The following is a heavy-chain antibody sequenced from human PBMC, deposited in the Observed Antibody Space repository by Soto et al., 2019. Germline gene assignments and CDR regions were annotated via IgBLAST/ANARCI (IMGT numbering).Heavy chain of an antibody. J-gene: IGHJ6*02. CDR2: IYHSGST. CDR1: GGSISSSNW. CDR3: ARDRPGDYYGSGSPPPEFYYYYGMDV. D-gene: IGHD3-10*01. Sequence: QVQLQESGPGLVKPSGTLSLTCAVSGGSISSSNWWSWVRQPPGKGLEWIGEIYHSGSTNYNPSLKSRVTISVDKSKTQFSLKLSSVTAADTAVYYCARDRPGDYYGSGSPPPEFYYYYGMDVWGQGTTVTVSS. V-gene: IGHV4-4*02.